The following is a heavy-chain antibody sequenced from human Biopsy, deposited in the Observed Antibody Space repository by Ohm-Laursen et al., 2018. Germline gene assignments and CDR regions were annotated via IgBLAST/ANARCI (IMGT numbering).Heavy chain of an antibody. CDR3: AADINVWNVNY. D-gene: IGHD1-1*01. Sequence: ASVKVSCKVSGYTLNELSMHWVRQVPGKGLEWMGGFAPENGKTVYAQNFQARVSLTEDASTDTAYMELRSLRSEDTAVYYCAADINVWNVNYWGQGTRSPSPQ. CDR1: GYTLNELS. V-gene: IGHV1-24*01. CDR2: FAPENGKT. J-gene: IGHJ4*02.